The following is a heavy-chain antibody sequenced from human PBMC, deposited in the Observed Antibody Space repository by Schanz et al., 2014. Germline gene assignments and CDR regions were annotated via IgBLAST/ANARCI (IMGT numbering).Heavy chain of an antibody. J-gene: IGHJ4*02. D-gene: IGHD3-3*01. CDR3: AATTILAD. CDR2: ISSGGTTI. Sequence: VQLVESGGGVVQPGRSLRLSCAASGFTFSRYAMSWVRQAPGKGLEWIAYISSGGTTIYYADSVKGRFTISRDNAKSSLYLQMNSLRDEDTAVYYCAATTILADWGQGTLVTVSS. V-gene: IGHV3-48*02. CDR1: GFTFSRYA.